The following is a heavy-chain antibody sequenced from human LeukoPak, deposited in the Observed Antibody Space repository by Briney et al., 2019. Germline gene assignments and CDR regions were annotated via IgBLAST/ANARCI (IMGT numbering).Heavy chain of an antibody. CDR2: IYHSGSP. CDR1: GYSMTSGYY. Sequence: SETLPLTCAVSGYSMTSGYYLGWIRQPPGKGLEWIGRIYHSGSPYYNSSLRSRVTISVDTSKNQFSLKLSSVTAADTAVYYCARTHMATALVRIKWFDPWGQGTLVTVSS. D-gene: IGHD5-18*01. V-gene: IGHV4-38-2*01. CDR3: ARTHMATALVRIKWFDP. J-gene: IGHJ5*02.